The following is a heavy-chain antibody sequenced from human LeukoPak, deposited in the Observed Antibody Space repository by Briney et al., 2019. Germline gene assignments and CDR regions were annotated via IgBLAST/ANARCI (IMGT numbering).Heavy chain of an antibody. Sequence: TGGSLRLSCSASGFTFSSYAMHWVRQAPGKGLEYVSAISSNGGNTYYANSVKGRFTISRDNSKNTLYLQMGSLRAEDMAVYYCARAPGNWYNLFDYWGQGTLVTVSS. CDR3: ARAPGNWYNLFDY. CDR1: GFTFSSYA. D-gene: IGHD1-14*01. V-gene: IGHV3-64*01. J-gene: IGHJ4*02. CDR2: ISSNGGNT.